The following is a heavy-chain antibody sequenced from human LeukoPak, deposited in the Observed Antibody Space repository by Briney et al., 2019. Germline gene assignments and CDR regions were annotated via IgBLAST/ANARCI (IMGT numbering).Heavy chain of an antibody. CDR2: VFYIGTT. Sequence: SETLSLTCTVSGGSMSDHDWSWIRQPPGKGLEWIGKVFYIGTTTYNPSLKSRVTMSVDTSKNQFSLELTSVTAADTAIYCCAGPYSSRFDYWGQGILVTVS. D-gene: IGHD2-21*01. J-gene: IGHJ4*02. V-gene: IGHV4-59*03. CDR3: AGPYSSRFDY. CDR1: GGSMSDHD.